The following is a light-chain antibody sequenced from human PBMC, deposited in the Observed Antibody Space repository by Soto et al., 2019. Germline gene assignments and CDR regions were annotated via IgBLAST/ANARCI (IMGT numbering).Light chain of an antibody. Sequence: EVGMSQSPATLSVSPGERATLSCRASQSVSNNYLAWYQQKPGQAPRLLIYGASNRATGIPDRFSGSGSGTDFTLTISRLEPEDFAVYYCQQYGSSGTFGQGTMV. CDR2: GAS. CDR1: QSVSNNY. CDR3: QQYGSSGT. V-gene: IGKV3-20*01. J-gene: IGKJ1*01.